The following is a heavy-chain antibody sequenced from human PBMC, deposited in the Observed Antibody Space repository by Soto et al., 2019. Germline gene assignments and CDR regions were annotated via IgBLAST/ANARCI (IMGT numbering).Heavy chain of an antibody. CDR1: GGSISSDY. V-gene: IGHV4-59*01. J-gene: IGHJ6*02. Sequence: SETLSLTCTVSGGSISSDYWSWIRQPPGKGLEWIGYIYYSGGTNYNPSLKSRVTISVDTSKNQFSLKLSSVTAADTAVYYCARDPGYYGMDVWGQGTTVTVSS. CDR2: IYYSGGT. CDR3: ARDPGYYGMDV.